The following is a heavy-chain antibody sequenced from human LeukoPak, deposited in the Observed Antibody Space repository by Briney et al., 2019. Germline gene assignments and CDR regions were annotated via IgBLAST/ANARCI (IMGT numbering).Heavy chain of an antibody. CDR2: IRSKAYGGTT. V-gene: IGHV3-49*04. CDR1: GFTFGDYA. Sequence: GGSLRLSCTASGFTFGDYAMSWVRQAPGKGLKWVGFIRSKAYGGTTEYAASVKGRFTISRDDSKSIAYLQMNSLKTEDTAVYYCTSLLGYCSSTSCRRYYWGQGTLVTVSS. CDR3: TSLLGYCSSTSCRRYY. J-gene: IGHJ4*02. D-gene: IGHD2-2*01.